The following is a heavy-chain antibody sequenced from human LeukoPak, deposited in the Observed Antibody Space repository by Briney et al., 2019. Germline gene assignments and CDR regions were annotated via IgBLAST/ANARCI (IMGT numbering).Heavy chain of an antibody. CDR1: GGSLSSGSYY. D-gene: IGHD5-18*01. Sequence: SETLSLTCTVSGGSLSSGSYYWSWIRQPAGKGLEWIGRIYTSGSANYNPSLKSRVTISVDTSKNQFSLKLSSVTAADTAVYYCAAYSYGYFGYFDYWGQGTLVTVSS. CDR2: IYTSGSA. CDR3: AAYSYGYFGYFDY. V-gene: IGHV4-61*02. J-gene: IGHJ4*02.